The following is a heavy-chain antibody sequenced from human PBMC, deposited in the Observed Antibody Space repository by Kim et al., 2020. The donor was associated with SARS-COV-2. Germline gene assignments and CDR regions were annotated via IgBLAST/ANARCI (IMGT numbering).Heavy chain of an antibody. Sequence: NAQTFQGQVTMTRDTSISTTYMELRRLRSDDTAVYYCARVAAAGNWFDPWGQGTLVTVSS. V-gene: IGHV1-2*02. J-gene: IGHJ5*02. D-gene: IGHD6-13*01. CDR3: ARVAAAGNWFDP.